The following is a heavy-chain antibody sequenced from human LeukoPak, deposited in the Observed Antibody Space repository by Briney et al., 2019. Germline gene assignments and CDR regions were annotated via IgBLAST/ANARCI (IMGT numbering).Heavy chain of an antibody. J-gene: IGHJ5*02. CDR2: SYTSGST. CDR3: AREDYYGDPNWFDP. CDR1: GGSISSYY. D-gene: IGHD4-17*01. Sequence: PSETLSLTCTVSGGSISSYYWSWIRQPAGKGLEWIGRSYTSGSTNYNPSLKSRVTMSVDTSKNQFSLKLSSVTAADTAVYYCAREDYYGDPNWFDPWGQGTLVTVSS. V-gene: IGHV4-4*07.